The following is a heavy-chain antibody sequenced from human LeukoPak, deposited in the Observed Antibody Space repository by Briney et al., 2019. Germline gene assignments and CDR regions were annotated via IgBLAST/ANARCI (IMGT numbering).Heavy chain of an antibody. V-gene: IGHV4-59*01. CDR1: GGSISSYY. D-gene: IGHD3-16*01. J-gene: IGHJ3*02. CDR3: ARNHYGYVWGRSDAFDI. Sequence: SETLSLTCTVSGGSISSYYWSWIRQPPGKGLEWIGYIYYSGSTNYNPSLKSRVTISVDTSKNQFSLKLSSVTAADTAVYYCARNHYGYVWGRSDAFDIWGQGTMVTVSS. CDR2: IYYSGST.